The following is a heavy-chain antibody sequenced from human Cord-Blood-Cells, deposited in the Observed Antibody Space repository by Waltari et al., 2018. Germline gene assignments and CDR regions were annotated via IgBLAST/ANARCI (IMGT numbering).Heavy chain of an antibody. CDR3: ARVGGGYGYFDL. CDR2: ISSSSSYI. Sequence: EVQLLESGGGLVKPGGSLRLSCAASGFTFSSYSMNWVRQAPGKGLEWVSSISSSSSYIYYADSVKGRFTISRDNAKNSLYLQMNSLRAEDTAVYYCARVGGGYGYFDLWGRGTLVTVSS. CDR1: GFTFSSYS. J-gene: IGHJ2*01. D-gene: IGHD3-22*01. V-gene: IGHV3-21*01.